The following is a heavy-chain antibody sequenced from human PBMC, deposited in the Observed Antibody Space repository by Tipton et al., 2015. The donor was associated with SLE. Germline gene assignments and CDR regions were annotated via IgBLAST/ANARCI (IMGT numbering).Heavy chain of an antibody. D-gene: IGHD4-17*01. V-gene: IGHV3-30*04. J-gene: IGHJ6*02. CDR3: ATLGDSYYYYGMDV. Sequence: SLRLSCAASGFTFSSYAIHWVRQAPGKGLEWVAVIWYDGSNKYYADSVKGRFTISRDNSKNTLYLQMNSLRAEDTAVYYCATLGDSYYYYGMDVWGQGTTVTVSS. CDR1: GFTFSSYA. CDR2: IWYDGSNK.